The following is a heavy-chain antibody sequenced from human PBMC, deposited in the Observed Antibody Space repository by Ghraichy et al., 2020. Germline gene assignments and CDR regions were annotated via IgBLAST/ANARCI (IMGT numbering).Heavy chain of an antibody. Sequence: SETLSLTCTVSGGSISSSSYYWGWIRQPPGKGLEWIGSIYYSGSTYYNPSLKSRVTISVDTSKNQFSLKLSSVTAADTAVYYCARLTDIVVVVAATRGYYFDYWGQGTLVTISS. CDR2: IYYSGST. J-gene: IGHJ4*02. D-gene: IGHD2-15*01. V-gene: IGHV4-39*01. CDR3: ARLTDIVVVVAATRGYYFDY. CDR1: GGSISSSSYY.